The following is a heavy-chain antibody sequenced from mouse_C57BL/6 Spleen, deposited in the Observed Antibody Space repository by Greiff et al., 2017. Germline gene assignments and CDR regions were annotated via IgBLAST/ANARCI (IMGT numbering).Heavy chain of an antibody. Sequence: VQLQQSGAELVKPGASVKMSCKASGYTFTSYWITWVKQRPGQGLEWIGDIYPGSGSTNYNEKFKSKATLTVDTSSSTAYMQLSSLTSEDSAVYYCARRIYYDYEYYFDYWGQGTTLTVSS. CDR2: IYPGSGST. J-gene: IGHJ2*01. CDR1: GYTFTSYW. CDR3: ARRIYYDYEYYFDY. V-gene: IGHV1-55*01. D-gene: IGHD2-4*01.